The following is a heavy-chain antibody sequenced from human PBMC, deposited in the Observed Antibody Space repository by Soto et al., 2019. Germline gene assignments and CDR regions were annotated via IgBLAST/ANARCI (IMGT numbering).Heavy chain of an antibody. CDR3: ASGASRWYPYCLDS. V-gene: IGHV1-69*01. CDR1: EGTFNSYA. CDR2: IIPYYNTL. D-gene: IGHD6-13*01. Sequence: QAQVVQSGAEVRKPGSSVKLSCKASEGTFNSYAIAWVRQAPRQGLEWMGGIIPYYNTLNYAQKFQDRVTITADDSTSTVYMDLSSLRSDDTAVYFCASGASRWYPYCLDSWAQGPLVTVSS. J-gene: IGHJ4*02.